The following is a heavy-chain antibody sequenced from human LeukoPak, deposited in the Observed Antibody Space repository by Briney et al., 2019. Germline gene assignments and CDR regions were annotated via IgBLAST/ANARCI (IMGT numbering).Heavy chain of an antibody. Sequence: ASVKVSCKASGYTFTSYYMHWVRQAPGQGLEWMGIINPSGGSTSYAQKFQGRVTMTRDTSTSTVYMELSSLRSEDTAVYYCASGIPSADYYYGMDVWGQGTTVTVSS. J-gene: IGHJ6*02. CDR2: INPSGGST. CDR3: ASGIPSADYYYGMDV. D-gene: IGHD1-1*01. V-gene: IGHV1-46*01. CDR1: GYTFTSYY.